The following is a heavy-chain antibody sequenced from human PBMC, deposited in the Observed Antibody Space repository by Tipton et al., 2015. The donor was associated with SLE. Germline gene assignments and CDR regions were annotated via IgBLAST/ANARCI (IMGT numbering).Heavy chain of an antibody. J-gene: IGHJ4*02. CDR2: IYYSGST. CDR1: GGSISSYY. V-gene: IGHV4-59*12. CDR3: ARDPLGGLDY. Sequence: TLSLTCTVSGGSISSYYWSWIRQPPGKGLEWIGYIYYSGSTNYNPSLKSRVTISVDTSKNQFSLKLSSVTAADTAVYYCARDPLGGLDYWGQGTLVTVSS.